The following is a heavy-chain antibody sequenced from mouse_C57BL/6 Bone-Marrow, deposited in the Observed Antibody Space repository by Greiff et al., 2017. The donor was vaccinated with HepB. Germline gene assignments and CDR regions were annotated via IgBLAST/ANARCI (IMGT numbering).Heavy chain of an antibody. CDR1: GYTFTSYW. J-gene: IGHJ3*01. Sequence: QVQLQQPGAELVRPGTSVKLSCKASGYTFTSYWMHWVKQRPGQGLEWIGVIDPSDSYTNYNQKFKGKATLTVNTSSSTAYMPISSLTSEDSAVYYCTRTHYGRSPFAYWGQGTLVTVSA. V-gene: IGHV1-59*01. D-gene: IGHD1-1*01. CDR3: TRTHYGRSPFAY. CDR2: IDPSDSYT.